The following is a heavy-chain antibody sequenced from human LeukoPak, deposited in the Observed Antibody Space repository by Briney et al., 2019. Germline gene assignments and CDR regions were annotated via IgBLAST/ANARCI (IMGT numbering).Heavy chain of an antibody. CDR3: ARGRGFDP. V-gene: IGHV4-34*01. CDR1: GGFISSYY. Sequence: PSETLSLTCTVSGGFISSYYWSWIRQPPGKGLEWIGEINHSGSTNYNPSLKSRVTISVDTSKNQFSLKLSSVTAADTAVYYCARGRGFDPWGQGTLVTVSS. J-gene: IGHJ5*02. CDR2: INHSGST.